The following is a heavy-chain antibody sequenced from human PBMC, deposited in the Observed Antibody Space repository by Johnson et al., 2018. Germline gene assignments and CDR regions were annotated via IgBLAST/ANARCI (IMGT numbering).Heavy chain of an antibody. CDR3: ARRVLTYYYDSSGDSDAFDI. D-gene: IGHD3-22*01. J-gene: IGHJ3*02. V-gene: IGHV4-4*02. Sequence: QVQLQESGPGLVKPSGTLSLTCAVSGGSISSSNWWSWVRQPPGKGLEWIGEIYHSGSPNYNPSLKSRVTISVDKSKNQFSLKLSSVTAADTAVYYRARRVLTYYYDSSGDSDAFDIWGQGTMVTVSS. CDR1: GGSISSSNW. CDR2: IYHSGSP.